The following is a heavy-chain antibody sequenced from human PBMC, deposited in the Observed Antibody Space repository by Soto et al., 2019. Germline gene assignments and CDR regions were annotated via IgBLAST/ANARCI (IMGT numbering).Heavy chain of an antibody. CDR3: ARDTPPLGTFDY. CDR1: GFTFSSYG. Sequence: GGSLRLSCAASGFTFSSYGLHWVRQAPGKGLEWVAVIWYDGSNKYCADSVKGRFTISRDNSKNTLYLQMNSLRAEDTAVYYCARDTPPLGTFDYWGQGTLVTVSS. J-gene: IGHJ4*02. V-gene: IGHV3-33*01. D-gene: IGHD3-10*01. CDR2: IWYDGSNK.